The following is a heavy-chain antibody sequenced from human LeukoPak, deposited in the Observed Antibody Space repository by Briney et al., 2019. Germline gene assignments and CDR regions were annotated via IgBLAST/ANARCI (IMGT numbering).Heavy chain of an antibody. CDR2: ISYDGSNK. D-gene: IGHD4-17*01. J-gene: IGHJ4*02. CDR3: AKERPNGDYVDY. CDR1: GFTFSSYG. V-gene: IGHV3-30*18. Sequence: GGSLRLSCAASGFTFSSYGMHWVRQAPGKGLEWVAVISYDGSNKYYADSVKGRFTISRDNSKNTLYLQMNSLRAEDTAVYYCAKERPNGDYVDYWGQGTLVTVSS.